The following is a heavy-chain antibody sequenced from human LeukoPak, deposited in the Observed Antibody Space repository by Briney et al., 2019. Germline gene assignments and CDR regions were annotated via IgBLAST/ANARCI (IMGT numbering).Heavy chain of an antibody. CDR2: INHSGST. V-gene: IGHV4-34*01. CDR1: GGAFSCYY. J-gene: IGHJ4*02. Sequence: SETLSLTCAVYGGAFSCYYWSWIRQPPGKGLEWIGGINHSGSTNYNPSLKSRVTISVDTSKNQFSLKLSSVTAADTAVYYCARGPTNWPRAYYFDYWGQGTLVTVSS. D-gene: IGHD1-1*01. CDR3: ARGPTNWPRAYYFDY.